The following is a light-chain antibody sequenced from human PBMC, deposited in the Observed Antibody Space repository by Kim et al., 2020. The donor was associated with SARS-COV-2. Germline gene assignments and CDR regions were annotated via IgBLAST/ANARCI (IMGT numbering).Light chain of an antibody. CDR2: AAS. Sequence: ASTGDRVTITCRASQGISSYLSWYQQKPGKAPKLLIYAASTLQSGVPSRFSGSGSGTDFTLTISCLQSEDFATYYCQQYYSYPRTFGQGTKVDIK. J-gene: IGKJ1*01. CDR1: QGISSY. CDR3: QQYYSYPRT. V-gene: IGKV1-8*01.